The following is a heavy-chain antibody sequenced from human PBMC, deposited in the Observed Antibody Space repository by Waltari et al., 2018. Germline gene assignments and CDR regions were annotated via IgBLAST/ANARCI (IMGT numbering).Heavy chain of an antibody. CDR1: GFMFSIYP. CDR3: AKADFGNPYWFFDL. V-gene: IGHV3-23*01. D-gene: IGHD3-10*01. J-gene: IGHJ2*01. CDR2: ITADGRSR. Sequence: GGSLRLSCAASGFMFSIYPMTWVRQAPGKGLEWVSTITADGRSRNYADSVKGRFTISRDNSKNILDLQMNTLRAEDTAVYFCAKADFGNPYWFFDLWGRGTLLTVSS.